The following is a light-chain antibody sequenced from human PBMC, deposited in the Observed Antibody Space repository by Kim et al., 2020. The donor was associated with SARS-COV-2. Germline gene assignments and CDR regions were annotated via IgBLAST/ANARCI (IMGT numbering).Light chain of an antibody. J-gene: IGKJ1*01. CDR1: QSIGDS. CDR3: HQSNTLPRT. CDR2: YAS. Sequence: LTPKEKVTITCRASQSIGDSIHWYQQKPDQSPKLLIKYASQSVSGVPSRFSGSGSGTDFTLTIKGLEAEDAAAYYCHQSNTLPRTFGQGTKVDIK. V-gene: IGKV6D-21*02.